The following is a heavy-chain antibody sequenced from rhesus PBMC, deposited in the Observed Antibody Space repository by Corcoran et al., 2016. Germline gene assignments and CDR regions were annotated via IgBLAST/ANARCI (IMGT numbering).Heavy chain of an antibody. V-gene: IGHV4-122*02. CDR3: ARNEGGSWTHFDY. CDR2: ITYSSNT. D-gene: IGHD6-25*01. CDR1: GYSISSGYY. Sequence: QVQLQESGPGLVKPSETLSLTCAVSGYSISSGYYWSWIRQPPGKGMEWIGYITYSSNTIYNPSLKSRGTIARDTAKNQFSLKLTSVTAADTAVYYCARNEGGSWTHFDYWGQGVLVTVSS. J-gene: IGHJ4*01.